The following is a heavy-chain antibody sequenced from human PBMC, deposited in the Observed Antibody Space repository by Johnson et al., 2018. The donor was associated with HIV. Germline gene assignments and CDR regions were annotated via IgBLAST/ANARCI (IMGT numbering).Heavy chain of an antibody. V-gene: IGHV3-20*04. CDR1: GFTFDDYG. Sequence: VQLVESGGGVVRPGESLRLSCAASGFTFDDYGMSWVRQAPGKGLEWVSGINWNGGSTHYAASVKGRFNISRDNAKNSLYLQMNSLRAEDTAAYYCARAESYEGSVGDFAFDIWGQVTMVTVSS. CDR3: ARAESYEGSVGDFAFDI. D-gene: IGHD3-10*01. J-gene: IGHJ3*02. CDR2: INWNGGST.